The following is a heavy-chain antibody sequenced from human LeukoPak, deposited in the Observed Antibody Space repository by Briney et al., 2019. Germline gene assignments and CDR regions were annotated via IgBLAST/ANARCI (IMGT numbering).Heavy chain of an antibody. V-gene: IGHV1-69*06. CDR1: GGTFSSYA. CDR2: IIPIFGTA. Sequence: SVKVSCKASGGTFSSYAISWVRQAPGQGLEWMGGIIPIFGTANYAQKFQGRVTITADKSTSTAYMELSSLRSEDTAVYYCAVRATVTPSYYYYYYYMDVWGKGTTVTVSS. J-gene: IGHJ6*03. CDR3: AVRATVTPSYYYYYYYMDV. D-gene: IGHD4-11*01.